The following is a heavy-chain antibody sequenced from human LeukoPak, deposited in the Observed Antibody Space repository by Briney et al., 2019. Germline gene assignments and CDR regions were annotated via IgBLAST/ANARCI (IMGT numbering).Heavy chain of an antibody. V-gene: IGHV3-30*18. CDR2: ISYDGSNK. D-gene: IGHD5-12*01. Sequence: GGSLRLSCAASGFTFSSYGMHWVRQAPGKGLEWVAVISYDGSNKYYADSVKGRFTISRDNSKNTLYLQMNSLRAEDTAVYYCAKDRGGYEIFDYWGQGTLVTVSS. CDR3: AKDRGGYEIFDY. CDR1: GFTFSSYG. J-gene: IGHJ4*02.